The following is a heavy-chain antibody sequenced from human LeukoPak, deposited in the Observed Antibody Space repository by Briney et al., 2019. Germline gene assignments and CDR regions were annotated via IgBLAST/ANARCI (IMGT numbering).Heavy chain of an antibody. Sequence: QPGGSLRLSCAASGFTFSSYEMNWVRQAPGKGLEWVSYISSSGSTIYYADSVKGRFTISRDNAKNSLYLQMNSLRAEDTAVYYCATGAGWLIDYWGQGTLVTVSS. CDR2: ISSSGSTI. V-gene: IGHV3-48*03. CDR3: ATGAGWLIDY. CDR1: GFTFSSYE. J-gene: IGHJ4*02. D-gene: IGHD3-10*01.